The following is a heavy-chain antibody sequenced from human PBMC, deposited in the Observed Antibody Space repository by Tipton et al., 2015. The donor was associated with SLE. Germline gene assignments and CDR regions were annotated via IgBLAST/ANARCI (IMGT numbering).Heavy chain of an antibody. V-gene: IGHV3-9*01. CDR2: INWNSGDI. CDR3: AKDFDGYNGFDF. D-gene: IGHD5-24*01. Sequence: SLRLSCAASGFIFDDYAMHWVRHAPGKGLEWVSGINWNSGDIGYADSVKGRFTISRDNAKNSLYLQKNSLRPEDTALYYCAKDFDGYNGFDFWGQGTLVTASS. CDR1: GFIFDDYA. J-gene: IGHJ4*02.